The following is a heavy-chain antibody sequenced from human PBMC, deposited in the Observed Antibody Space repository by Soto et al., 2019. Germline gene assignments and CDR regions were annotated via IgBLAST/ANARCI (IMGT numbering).Heavy chain of an antibody. CDR1: GFTFSRDW. CDR2: INSDGSST. Sequence: EVQLVESGGGLVQPGGSLRLSCAASGFTFSRDWMHWVRQAPGKGLVWVSHINSDGSSTSYADSVNGRFTISRYNAKNTLYLQINSLRAEDTAVYHCARGLRRGLFDYWGPGTLVTVYS. CDR3: ARGLRRGLFDY. J-gene: IGHJ4*02. V-gene: IGHV3-74*01. D-gene: IGHD2-8*01.